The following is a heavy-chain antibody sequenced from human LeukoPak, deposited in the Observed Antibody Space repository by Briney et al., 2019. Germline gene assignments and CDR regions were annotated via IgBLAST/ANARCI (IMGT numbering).Heavy chain of an antibody. Sequence: PGRSLRLSCAASGFTFDDYAMHWVRQAPGKGLEWVAGISWNSGTIAYVHSVKGRFTISRDNAKNSLYLQMNSLRAEDTAVYYCARDVGATLNPFDYWGQGTLVTVSS. D-gene: IGHD1-26*01. CDR2: ISWNSGTI. V-gene: IGHV3-9*01. CDR3: ARDVGATLNPFDY. J-gene: IGHJ4*02. CDR1: GFTFDDYA.